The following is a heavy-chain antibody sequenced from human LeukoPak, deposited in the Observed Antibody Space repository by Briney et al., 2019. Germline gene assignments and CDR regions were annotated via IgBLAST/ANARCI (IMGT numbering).Heavy chain of an antibody. CDR3: ARGRWNYDY. CDR2: INHSGST. Sequence: SETLSLTCAVYGGSFSGYCWSWIRQPPGKGLEWIGEINHSGSTNYNPSLKSRVTISVDTSKNQFSLKLSSVTAADTAVYYCARGRWNYDYWGQGTLVTVSS. J-gene: IGHJ4*02. CDR1: GGSFSGYC. D-gene: IGHD1-7*01. V-gene: IGHV4-34*01.